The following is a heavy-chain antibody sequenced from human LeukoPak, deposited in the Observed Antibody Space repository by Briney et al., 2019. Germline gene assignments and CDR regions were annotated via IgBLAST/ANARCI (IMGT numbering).Heavy chain of an antibody. CDR3: TRHLIGATPFDY. Sequence: GGSLKLSCAASGFTFSDSAFHWVRQASGKGLEWVGRIRSKPNNYATAYSASVKGRFTISRDDSKNAAYLQMNSLNTEDTAMYYCTRHLIGATPFDYWGQGTLVSVSS. J-gene: IGHJ4*02. CDR2: IRSKPNNYAT. CDR1: GFTFSDSA. V-gene: IGHV3-73*01. D-gene: IGHD4/OR15-4a*01.